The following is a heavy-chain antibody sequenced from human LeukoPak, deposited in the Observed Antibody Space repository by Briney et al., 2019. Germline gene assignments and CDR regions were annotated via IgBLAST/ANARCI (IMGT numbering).Heavy chain of an antibody. CDR2: IKQDGSEK. V-gene: IGHV3-7*01. CDR1: GFTFXXYW. J-gene: IGHJ6*02. D-gene: IGHD3-3*01. CDR3: ARDGVLYYYGMDV. Sequence: SLRXSCXAXGFTFXXYWMSWVRQAPGKGLEWVANIKQDGSEKYYVDSVKGRFTISRDNSKNSLYLQMNSLRAEDTAVYYCARDGVLYYYGMDVWGQGTTVTVSS.